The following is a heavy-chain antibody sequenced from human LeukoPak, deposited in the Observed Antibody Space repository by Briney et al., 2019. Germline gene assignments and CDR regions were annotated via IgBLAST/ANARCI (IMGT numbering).Heavy chain of an antibody. V-gene: IGHV3-74*01. CDR2: IKTDGSST. D-gene: IGHD5/OR15-5a*01. J-gene: IGHJ3*02. CDR1: GFTFSSYW. Sequence: GGSLRLSCAASGFTFSSYWMHWVRQAPGKGLVWVSRIKTDGSSTDYADSVKGRLTISRDNPKNTMYLQKNSLRADDTAVYYCARGVSGTGPDIWGLGTMVTVSS. CDR3: ARGVSGTGPDI.